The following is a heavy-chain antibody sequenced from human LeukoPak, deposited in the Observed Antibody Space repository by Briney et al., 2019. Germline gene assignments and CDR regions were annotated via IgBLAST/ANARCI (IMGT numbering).Heavy chain of an antibody. J-gene: IGHJ4*02. CDR2: ISSSSSYI. Sequence: NPGGSLGLSCAASGFTFSSYSMNWVRQAPGKGLEWVSSISSSSSYIYYADSVKGRFTISRDNAKNSLYLQMNSLRAEDTAVYYCARDSHDYGDYVSFDYWGQGTLVTVSS. D-gene: IGHD4-17*01. CDR3: ARDSHDYGDYVSFDY. CDR1: GFTFSSYS. V-gene: IGHV3-21*01.